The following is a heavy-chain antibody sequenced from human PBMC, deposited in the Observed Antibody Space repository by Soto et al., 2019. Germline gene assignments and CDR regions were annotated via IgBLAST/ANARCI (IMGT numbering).Heavy chain of an antibody. D-gene: IGHD3-22*01. CDR2: VNPHSGGS. Sequence: QVQLVQSGAEVKKPGASVKVSCKTSGYMFTGYFIHWVRQAPGQGLEWMGWVNPHSGGSDYAQKFQGRVTMTRDTSISTAYMELSSLRSDDTAVYYCARDGYYDNSAYPFNYWGQGTLVTVSS. CDR3: ARDGYYDNSAYPFNY. V-gene: IGHV1-2*02. CDR1: GYMFTGYF. J-gene: IGHJ4*02.